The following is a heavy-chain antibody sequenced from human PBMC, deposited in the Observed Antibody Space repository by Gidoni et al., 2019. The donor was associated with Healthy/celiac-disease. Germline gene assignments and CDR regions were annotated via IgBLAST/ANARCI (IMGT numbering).Heavy chain of an antibody. V-gene: IGHV3-53*04. CDR1: GFTVSSNY. Sequence: EVQLVESGGGLVQPGGSLRLSCAASGFTVSSNYMSWVRQAPGKGLEWVSVIYSGGSTYYADSVKGRFTISRHNSKNTLYLQMNSLRAEDTAVYYCARDLGIVGAPPGGSWGQGTLVTVSS. CDR2: IYSGGST. CDR3: ARDLGIVGAPPGGS. J-gene: IGHJ5*02. D-gene: IGHD1-26*01.